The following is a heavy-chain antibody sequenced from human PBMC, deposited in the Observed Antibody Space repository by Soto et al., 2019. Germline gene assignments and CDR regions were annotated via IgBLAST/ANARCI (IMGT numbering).Heavy chain of an antibody. CDR3: ARSEATGLDY. CDR1: GGSMTSSNW. CDR2: AHHSGRT. D-gene: IGHD1-26*01. J-gene: IGHJ4*02. V-gene: IGHV4-4*02. Sequence: QESGPGLVKPSGTLSLTCTVSGGSMTSSNWWNWVRQSPGKGLEWIGEAHHSGRTNYNPSLKSRVTISVDKSKNHFSLKLSSVTAADTAVYYCARSEATGLDYWGQGTLVTVSS.